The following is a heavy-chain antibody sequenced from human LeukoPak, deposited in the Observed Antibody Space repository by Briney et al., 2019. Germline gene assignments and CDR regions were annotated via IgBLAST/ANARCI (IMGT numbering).Heavy chain of an antibody. J-gene: IGHJ4*02. D-gene: IGHD5-24*01. CDR2: ISSNGGST. CDR3: ARVRGGSQDY. CDR1: GFTFSSYA. V-gene: IGHV3-64*01. Sequence: GGSLRLSCAASGFTFSSYAMHWVRQAPGKGLEYVSAISSNGGSTYYANSVKGRFTISRDSAKNSLYLQMNSLRAEDTAIYYCARVRGGSQDYWGQGTLVTVSS.